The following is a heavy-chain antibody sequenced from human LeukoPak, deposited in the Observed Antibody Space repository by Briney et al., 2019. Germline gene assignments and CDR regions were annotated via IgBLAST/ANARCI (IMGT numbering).Heavy chain of an antibody. CDR3: ARDLYDILTGRHDAFDI. V-gene: IGHV3-7*01. CDR1: GFTFSSYW. J-gene: IGHJ3*02. Sequence: GGSLRLSCAASGFTFSSYWMSWVRQAPGEGLEWVANIKQDGSEKYYVDSVKGRFTISRDNAKNSLYLQMNSLRAEDTAVYYCARDLYDILTGRHDAFDIWGQGTMVTVSS. D-gene: IGHD3-9*01. CDR2: IKQDGSEK.